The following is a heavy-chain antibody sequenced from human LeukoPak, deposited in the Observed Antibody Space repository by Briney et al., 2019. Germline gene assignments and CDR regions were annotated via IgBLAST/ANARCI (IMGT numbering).Heavy chain of an antibody. Sequence: QPGGSLRLSCVASGLPIADFAMHWVRQAPGKGLEWVSAISGSGGSTYYADSVKGRFTISRDNSKNTLYLEMNSLRAEDTAVYYCARLYSSSSGKAFDIWGQGTMVTVSS. CDR1: GLPIADFA. J-gene: IGHJ3*02. V-gene: IGHV3-23*01. D-gene: IGHD6-6*01. CDR2: ISGSGGST. CDR3: ARLYSSSSGKAFDI.